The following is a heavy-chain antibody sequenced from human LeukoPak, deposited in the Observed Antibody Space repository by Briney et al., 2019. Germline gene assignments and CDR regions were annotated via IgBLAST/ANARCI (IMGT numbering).Heavy chain of an antibody. Sequence: GGSPRLSCAASGFTFDDYAMHWVRQAPGKGLEWVSGISWNSGSIGYADSVKGRFTISRDNAKNSLYLQMNSLRAEDMALYYCAKSTGIAVAGTWDYFDYWGQGTLVTVSS. CDR2: ISWNSGSI. CDR3: AKSTGIAVAGTWDYFDY. D-gene: IGHD6-19*01. V-gene: IGHV3-9*03. J-gene: IGHJ4*02. CDR1: GFTFDDYA.